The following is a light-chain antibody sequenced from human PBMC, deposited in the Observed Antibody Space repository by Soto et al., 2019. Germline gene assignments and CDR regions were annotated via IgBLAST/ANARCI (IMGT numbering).Light chain of an antibody. Sequence: EIVLTQSPGTLSLSPGERATLSCRASQSVSSSYLAWYQQKPGQAPRLLIYGASSRATGIPDRFSGSGSETDFTFTISRLEPEDFAVYYCQQYGSSPNTFGQGTKLESK. CDR1: QSVSSSY. CDR3: QQYGSSPNT. J-gene: IGKJ2*01. V-gene: IGKV3-20*01. CDR2: GAS.